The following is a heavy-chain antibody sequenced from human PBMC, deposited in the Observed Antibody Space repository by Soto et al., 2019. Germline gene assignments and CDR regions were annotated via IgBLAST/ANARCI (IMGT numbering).Heavy chain of an antibody. CDR1: GSSISSGGYY. CDR3: AREHDSSGYYL. V-gene: IGHV4-31*03. D-gene: IGHD3-22*01. Sequence: LSLTCTVSGSSISSGGYYWSWIRQHPGKGLEWIGYIYYSGSTYYNPSLKSRVTISVDTSKNQFSLKLSSVTAADTAVYYCAREHDSSGYYLWGQGTLVTVSS. CDR2: IYYSGST. J-gene: IGHJ5*02.